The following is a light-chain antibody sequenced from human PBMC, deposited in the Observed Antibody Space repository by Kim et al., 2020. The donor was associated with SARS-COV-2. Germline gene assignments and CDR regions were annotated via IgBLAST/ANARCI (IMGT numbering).Light chain of an antibody. CDR2: QDT. CDR3: QAWDSSTADVV. V-gene: IGLV3-1*01. CDR1: KLGDRY. J-gene: IGLJ2*01. Sequence: SYELTQPPSVSVSPGQTASITCSGDKLGDRYVCWYQQKPGQSPVLVIYQDTKRPSGIPERFSGSNSGNTATLTISGTQPMDEADYYCQAWDSSTADVVFGGGTQLTVL.